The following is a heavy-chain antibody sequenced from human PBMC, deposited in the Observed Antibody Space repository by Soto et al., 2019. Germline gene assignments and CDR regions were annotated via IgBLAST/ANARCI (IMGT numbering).Heavy chain of an antibody. V-gene: IGHV3-21*06. CDR2: ISSTTNYI. Sequence: GGSLRLSCAASGFTFTRFSMNWVRQAPGKGLEWVSSISSTTNYIYYGDSMKGRFTISRDNAKNSLYLELSSLRSEDTAVYYCARVGAAAGPYYFDYWGQGTLVTVSS. D-gene: IGHD6-13*01. CDR1: GFTFTRFS. J-gene: IGHJ4*02. CDR3: ARVGAAAGPYYFDY.